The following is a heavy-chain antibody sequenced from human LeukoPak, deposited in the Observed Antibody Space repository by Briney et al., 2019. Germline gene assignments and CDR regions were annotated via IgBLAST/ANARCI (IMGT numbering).Heavy chain of an antibody. CDR3: ARDASNWSAFDS. D-gene: IGHD1-20*01. Sequence: GASVKVSCKASGYTFSVYSMHWVRQAPGQGLEWVGRINPNSGVTYYAQKFQGRVSMTSDTSITTAYMELSSLTSDDTATYYCARDASNWSAFDSWGQGTLVIVSS. CDR1: GYTFSVYS. V-gene: IGHV1-2*06. CDR2: INPNSGVT. J-gene: IGHJ5*01.